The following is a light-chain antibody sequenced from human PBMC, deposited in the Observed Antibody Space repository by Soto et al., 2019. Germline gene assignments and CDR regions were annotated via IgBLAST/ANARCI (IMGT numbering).Light chain of an antibody. Sequence: IVLTQSPATLSLSPGERATLSCRASQSVSTYLAWYQQKPGQAPRLLIYDASNRATGTPARFSGSGSGTDFTLTISSLEPEDFAVYYCQQRSNWWTFGQGTKVEIK. V-gene: IGKV3-11*01. CDR2: DAS. CDR1: QSVSTY. CDR3: QQRSNWWT. J-gene: IGKJ1*01.